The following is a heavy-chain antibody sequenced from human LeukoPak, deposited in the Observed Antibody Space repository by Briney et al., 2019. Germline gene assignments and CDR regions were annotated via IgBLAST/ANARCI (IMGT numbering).Heavy chain of an antibody. J-gene: IGHJ4*02. CDR2: IFSRGGA. CDR3: ARVATPDVSSPLDF. Sequence: PLETLSLTCAVSGGSITGFFWTWIRQPAGEGLQYIGRIFSRGGANYNPSLQSRVAMSVDTSQNLFSLKLTSVTAADTAVYFCARVATPDVSSPLDFWGQGILVTVSS. V-gene: IGHV4-4*07. D-gene: IGHD6-19*01. CDR1: GGSITGFF.